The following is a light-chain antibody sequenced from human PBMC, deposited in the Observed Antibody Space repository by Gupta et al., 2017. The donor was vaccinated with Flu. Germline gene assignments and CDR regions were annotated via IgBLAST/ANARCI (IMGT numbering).Light chain of an antibody. CDR1: SSNIGSNY. CDR3: GAWDSSLSAYV. V-gene: IGLV1-51*02. J-gene: IGLJ1*01. Sequence: QSVLTQPPSVSAAPGQKVTISCPGSSSNIGSNYVSWTQQLPGTAPKLLIYEDYKRPSGIPDRFSGSKSGTSATLGITGLQTGDEADYYCGAWDSSLSAYVFGPGTKVTVL. CDR2: EDY.